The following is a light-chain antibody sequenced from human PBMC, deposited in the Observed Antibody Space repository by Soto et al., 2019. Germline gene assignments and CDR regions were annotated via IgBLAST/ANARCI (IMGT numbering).Light chain of an antibody. CDR3: LLYSGVAWV. CDR2: KTD. CDR1: AGTVTSGHY. J-gene: IGLJ3*02. V-gene: IGLV7-43*01. Sequence: QAVVTQEPSLTVSPGGTVTLTCASSAGTVTSGHYPNWFQQKPGQAPKALIYKTDNKHSWTPARFSGSLLGGKAALTLSGVLPEDEAESYCLLYSGVAWVFGGVTKLTVL.